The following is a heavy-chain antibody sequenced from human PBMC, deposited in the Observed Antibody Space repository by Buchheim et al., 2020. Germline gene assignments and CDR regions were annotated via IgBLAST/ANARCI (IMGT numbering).Heavy chain of an antibody. D-gene: IGHD5/OR15-5a*01. V-gene: IGHV3-7*04. Sequence: EVQLVESGGGLVQPGGSLRLSCAASGFTFSSYWMSWVRQAPGKGLEWVANIKQDGSEKYYVDSVKGRFTISRDNAKNSLYLQMNSLRAEDTAVYYCASEGVHDTYYYYDMDVWGQGTT. CDR3: ASEGVHDTYYYYDMDV. J-gene: IGHJ6*02. CDR2: IKQDGSEK. CDR1: GFTFSSYW.